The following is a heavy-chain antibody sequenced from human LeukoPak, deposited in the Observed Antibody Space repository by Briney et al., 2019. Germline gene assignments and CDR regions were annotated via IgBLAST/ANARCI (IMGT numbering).Heavy chain of an antibody. D-gene: IGHD6-19*01. Sequence: SETLSLTCAVYGGSFSGYYWSWIRQPPGKGLEWIGEINHSGSTNYNPSLKSRVTISVDTSKNQFSLKLSSVTPADTAVYYCARSLYASSNNWFDPRSQVTLV. V-gene: IGHV4-34*01. CDR1: GGSFSGYY. J-gene: IGHJ5*02. CDR3: ARSLYASSNNWFDP. CDR2: INHSGST.